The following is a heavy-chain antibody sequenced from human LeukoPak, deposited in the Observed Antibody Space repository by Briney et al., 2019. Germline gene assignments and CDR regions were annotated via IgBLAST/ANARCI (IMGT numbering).Heavy chain of an antibody. CDR3: ARHKMATIGPYFDY. CDR1: GFTFSTYA. V-gene: IGHV3-23*01. CDR2: ITGSGDGT. J-gene: IGHJ4*02. D-gene: IGHD5-24*01. Sequence: YPGGSLRLSCAASGFTFSTYAMTWVRQAPGKGLEWVSSITGSGDGTSAADSVKGRFTISGDNSKNTLYLQMNSLRAEDTAVYYCARHKMATIGPYFDYWGQGTLVTVSS.